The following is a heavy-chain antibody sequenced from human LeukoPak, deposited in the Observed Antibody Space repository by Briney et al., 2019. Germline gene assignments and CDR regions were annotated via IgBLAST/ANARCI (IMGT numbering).Heavy chain of an antibody. CDR3: AKGSSSSRPYYFDY. J-gene: IGHJ4*02. CDR1: GFTFSNFA. D-gene: IGHD6-6*01. Sequence: PGGPLRLSCPASGFTFSNFAMSWVRQAPGRGLEWSSAITGGGDDTYHADSVKGRITISRDNSKNTLYLQMNSLRVEDTAVYYCAKGSSSSRPYYFDYWGQGALVTVSS. CDR2: ITGGGDDT. V-gene: IGHV3-23*01.